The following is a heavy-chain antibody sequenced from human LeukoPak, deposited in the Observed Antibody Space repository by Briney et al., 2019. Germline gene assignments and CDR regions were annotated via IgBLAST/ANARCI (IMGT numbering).Heavy chain of an antibody. D-gene: IGHD3-22*01. V-gene: IGHV1-2*02. CDR3: ARSDSYYDGQDAFDI. J-gene: IGHJ3*02. Sequence: ASVKVSCKASGYTFTGYYMHWVRQAPGQGLEWMGWINPNSGGTNYAQKFQGRVTMTRDTSISTAYMELSRLRSDDTAVYYCARSDSYYDGQDAFDIWGQGTMVTVSS. CDR1: GYTFTGYY. CDR2: INPNSGGT.